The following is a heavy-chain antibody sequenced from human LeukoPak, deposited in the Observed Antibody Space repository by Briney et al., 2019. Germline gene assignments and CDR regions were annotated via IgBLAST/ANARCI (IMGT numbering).Heavy chain of an antibody. Sequence: ASVKVSCKASGYIFTSYGISWVRQAPGQGLEWMGWINTNNGKTNYAQKVQGRVTMTTDTSTSTAYMELRSLRSDDTAVYYCARDDFPSWLDPWGQGTLVTVSS. V-gene: IGHV1-18*01. CDR2: INTNNGKT. CDR1: GYIFTSYG. D-gene: IGHD3-3*01. J-gene: IGHJ5*02. CDR3: ARDDFPSWLDP.